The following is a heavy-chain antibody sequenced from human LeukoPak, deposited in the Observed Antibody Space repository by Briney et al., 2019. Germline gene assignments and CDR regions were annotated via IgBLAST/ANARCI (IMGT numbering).Heavy chain of an antibody. CDR1: GGSISRYY. D-gene: IGHD4-17*01. V-gene: IGHV4-59*01. Sequence: SETLSLTCTVSGGSISRYYWSWIRPPPWQGLEWIGYSYYSGSTNYSPCRKSRVTISVDTSKNQFSLKLSSVTAADTAVYYGAGESGDYGDLGYWGQGTLVTVSS. CDR3: AGESGDYGDLGY. CDR2: SYYSGST. J-gene: IGHJ4*02.